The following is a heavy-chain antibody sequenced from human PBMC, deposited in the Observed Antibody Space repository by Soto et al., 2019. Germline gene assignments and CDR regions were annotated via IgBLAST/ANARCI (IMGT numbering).Heavy chain of an antibody. V-gene: IGHV3-11*05. CDR3: ARDGGFGELRFGVAFDI. D-gene: IGHD3-10*01. CDR1: GFTFSDYY. CDR2: ISSSSSYT. Sequence: QVQLVESGGGLVKPGGSLRLSCAASGFTFSDYYMSWIRQAPGKGLEWVSYISSSSSYTNYADSVKGRFTISRDNAKNSLYLQMNSLRAEVSAVYYCARDGGFGELRFGVAFDIWGQGTMVTVSS. J-gene: IGHJ3*02.